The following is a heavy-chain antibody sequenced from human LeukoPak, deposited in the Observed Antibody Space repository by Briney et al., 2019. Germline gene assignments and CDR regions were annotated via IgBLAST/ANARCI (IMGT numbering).Heavy chain of an antibody. V-gene: IGHV3-30*03. J-gene: IGHJ4*02. CDR1: GFTFSSYG. D-gene: IGHD4-17*01. CDR3: AREAFLTVTSYYFDY. CDR2: ISYDGSNK. Sequence: GGSLRLSCAASGFTFSSYGMHWVRQAPGKGLEWVAVISYDGSNKYYADSVKGRFTISRDNSKNTLYLQMNSLRAEDTAVYYCAREAFLTVTSYYFDYWGQGTLVTVSS.